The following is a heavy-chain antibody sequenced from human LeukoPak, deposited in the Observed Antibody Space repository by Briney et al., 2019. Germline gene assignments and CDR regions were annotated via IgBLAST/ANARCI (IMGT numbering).Heavy chain of an antibody. CDR2: IWYDGNNK. D-gene: IGHD5-18*01. Sequence: PGGSLRLSCAASGFTFSSYGMHWVRQAPGKGLEWVAVIWYDGNNKYYADSVKGRFTISRDNSKNTLYLQMNSLRAEDTAVYYCAKDTGYNYGYDYWGQGTLATVSS. CDR1: GFTFSSYG. V-gene: IGHV3-33*06. CDR3: AKDTGYNYGYDY. J-gene: IGHJ4*02.